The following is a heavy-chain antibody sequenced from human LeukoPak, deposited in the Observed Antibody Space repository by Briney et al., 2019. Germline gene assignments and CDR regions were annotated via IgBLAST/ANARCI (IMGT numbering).Heavy chain of an antibody. CDR3: ARNPGIVVVPAATPGGYFDY. J-gene: IGHJ4*02. D-gene: IGHD2-2*01. CDR1: GPTFSSYS. CDR2: ISSSSSYI. Sequence: GGSLRLSCAASGPTFSSYSMNWVRQAPGKGLEWVSSISSSSSYIYYADSVKGRFTISRDNAKNSLYLQMNSLRAEDTAVYYCARNPGIVVVPAATPGGYFDYWGQGTLVTVSS. V-gene: IGHV3-21*01.